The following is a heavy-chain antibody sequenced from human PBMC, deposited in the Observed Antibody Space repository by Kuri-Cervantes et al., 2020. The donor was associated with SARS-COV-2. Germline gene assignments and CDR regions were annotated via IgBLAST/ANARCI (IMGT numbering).Heavy chain of an antibody. CDR1: GFTFGDYA. V-gene: IGHV3-49*04. CDR2: IRSKAYGGTT. J-gene: IGHJ4*02. D-gene: IGHD3-22*01. CDR3: SRGEYYYDTTRYYFDY. Sequence: GESLKISCTASGFTFGDYAMSWVRQAPGKGLEWVGFIRSKAYGGTTEYAASVKGRFTTSRDDSKSIAYLQVNSLETEDTAVYYCSRGEYYYDTTRYYFDYWGQGTLVTVSS.